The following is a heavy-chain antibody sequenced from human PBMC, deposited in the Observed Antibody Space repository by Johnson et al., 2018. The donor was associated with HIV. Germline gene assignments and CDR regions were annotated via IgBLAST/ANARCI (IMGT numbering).Heavy chain of an antibody. CDR2: IWYDGSNN. Sequence: QMKLVESGGGLVQPGRSLRLSCAASGFTFSNYAMHWVRQAPGKGLEWVAVIWYDGSNNYYADSVKGRFTISRDNAKNTLYLQMNSLRAEDTALYYCARRLAQGSPIEYYVGAFDIWGQGTMVTVSS. CDR1: GFTFSNYA. D-gene: IGHD3-10*02. J-gene: IGHJ3*02. CDR3: ARRLAQGSPIEYYVGAFDI. V-gene: IGHV3-33*01.